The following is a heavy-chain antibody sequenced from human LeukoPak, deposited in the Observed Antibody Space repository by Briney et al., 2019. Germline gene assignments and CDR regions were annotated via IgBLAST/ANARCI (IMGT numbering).Heavy chain of an antibody. CDR1: GFTFDDYG. V-gene: IGHV3-20*04. J-gene: IGHJ4*02. D-gene: IGHD1-14*01. CDR3: ARLEPPLNYFDY. CDR2: INWNGGST. Sequence: PGGSLRLSCAASGFTFDDYGMSWVRQAPGKGLEWVSGINWNGGSTGYADSVKGRFTISRDNAKNSLYLQMNSLRAEDTAVYYCARLEPPLNYFDYWGQGTLVTVSS.